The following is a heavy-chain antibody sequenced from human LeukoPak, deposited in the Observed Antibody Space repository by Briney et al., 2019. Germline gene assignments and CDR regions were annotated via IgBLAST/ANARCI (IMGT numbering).Heavy chain of an antibody. V-gene: IGHV3-48*04. D-gene: IGHD1-26*01. CDR3: ARAIKRWELLRGDY. Sequence: GGSLRLSCAVSGFTFSTYSMNWVRQAPGKGLEWVSYISNSGSTIYYADSVKGRFTISRDNAKNSLYLQMNSLRAEDTAVYYCARAIKRWELLRGDYWGQGTLVTVSS. CDR1: GFTFSTYS. CDR2: ISNSGSTI. J-gene: IGHJ4*02.